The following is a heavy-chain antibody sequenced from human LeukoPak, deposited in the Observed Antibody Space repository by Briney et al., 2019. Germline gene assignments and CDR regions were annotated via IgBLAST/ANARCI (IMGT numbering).Heavy chain of an antibody. D-gene: IGHD6-13*01. J-gene: IGHJ6*02. CDR3: AKGIGIAAAGYYYYGMGV. CDR2: ISWNSGSI. V-gene: IGHV3-9*01. CDR1: GFTFDDYA. Sequence: GRSLRLSCAASGFTFDDYAMHWVRQAPGKGLEWVSGISWNSGSIGYADSVKGRFTISRDNAKNSLYLQMNSLRAEDTALYYCAKGIGIAAAGYYYYGMGVWGQGTTVTVSS.